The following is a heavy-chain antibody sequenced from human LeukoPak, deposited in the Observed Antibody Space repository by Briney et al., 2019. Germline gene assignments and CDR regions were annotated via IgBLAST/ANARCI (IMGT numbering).Heavy chain of an antibody. Sequence: GGSLRLSCAASGFTFSNYYMSWVRQAPGKGLEWVASIKQDGSEKYYVDSVKGRFAISRDNAKNSLYLQMNSLRAEDTAVYYCARDGLGYSSGWYMTAPDYWGQGTLVTVSS. CDR3: ARDGLGYSSGWYMTAPDY. D-gene: IGHD6-19*01. CDR2: IKQDGSEK. V-gene: IGHV3-7*03. J-gene: IGHJ4*02. CDR1: GFTFSNYY.